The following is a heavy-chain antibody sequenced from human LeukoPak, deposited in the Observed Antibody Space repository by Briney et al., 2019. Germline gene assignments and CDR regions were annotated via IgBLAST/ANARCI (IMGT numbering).Heavy chain of an antibody. J-gene: IGHJ4*02. CDR3: ARVYSSGWYNY. V-gene: IGHV4-4*07. Sequence: PSETLSLTCTVSGGSISSYHWSWIRQPAGKGLEWIGRIYTSGSTNYNPSLKSRVTMSVDTSENQFSLRPSSVTASDTAVYYCARVYSSGWYNYWGQGTLVTVSS. CDR1: GGSISSYH. CDR2: IYTSGST. D-gene: IGHD6-19*01.